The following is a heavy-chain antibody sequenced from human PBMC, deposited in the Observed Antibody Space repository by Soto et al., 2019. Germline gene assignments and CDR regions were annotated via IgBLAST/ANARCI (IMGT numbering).Heavy chain of an antibody. CDR3: AREVGRLRYQVRLDP. D-gene: IGHD3-9*01. CDR1: GFTFSSYA. V-gene: IGHV3-23*01. CDR2: ISGSGGST. Sequence: VGSLILSCAASGFTFSSYAMSWVRQAPGKGLEWVSAISGSGGSTYYADSVKGRFTISRDNSKNTLYLQMNSLRAEDTAVYYCAREVGRLRYQVRLDPWGQGTLVTVSS. J-gene: IGHJ5*02.